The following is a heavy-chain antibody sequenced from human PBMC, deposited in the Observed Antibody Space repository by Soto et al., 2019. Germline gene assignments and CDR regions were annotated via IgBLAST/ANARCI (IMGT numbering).Heavy chain of an antibody. CDR1: GGSISSYY. J-gene: IGHJ4*02. D-gene: IGHD1-26*01. Sequence: SETLSLTCTFSGGSISSYYWSWIRQPPGKGLEWIGYIYYSGSTNYNPSLKSRVTISVDTSKNQFSLKLSSVTAADTAVYYCARRWDGTFDYWGQGTLVTVSS. CDR3: ARRWDGTFDY. CDR2: IYYSGST. V-gene: IGHV4-59*01.